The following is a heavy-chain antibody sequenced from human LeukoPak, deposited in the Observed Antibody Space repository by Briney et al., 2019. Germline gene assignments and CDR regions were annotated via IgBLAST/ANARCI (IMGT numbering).Heavy chain of an antibody. J-gene: IGHJ4*02. V-gene: IGHV4-59*08. Sequence: SETLSLTCTVSGGSISSYYWSWIRQPPGKGLEWIGYIYYSGSTNYNPSLKSRVTISVDTSKNQFSLKLSSVTAADTAVYYCARSSSDCSGGSCLHYWGQGTLVTVSS. D-gene: IGHD2-15*01. CDR3: ARSSSDCSGGSCLHY. CDR2: IYYSGST. CDR1: GGSISSYY.